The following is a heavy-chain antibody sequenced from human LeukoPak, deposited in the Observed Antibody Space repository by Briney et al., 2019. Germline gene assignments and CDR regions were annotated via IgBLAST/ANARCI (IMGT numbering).Heavy chain of an antibody. J-gene: IGHJ3*02. CDR1: GYTFTSYG. CDR2: ISAYNGNT. V-gene: IGHV1-18*01. CDR3: ARARGVAFGSPRRNDALDI. D-gene: IGHD1-26*01. Sequence: ASVKVSCKASGYTFTSYGISWVRQAPGQGLEWMGWISAYNGNTNYAQKLQGRVTMTTDTSTSTAYMELRSLRSDDTAVYYCARARGVAFGSPRRNDALDIWGQGTMVTVSS.